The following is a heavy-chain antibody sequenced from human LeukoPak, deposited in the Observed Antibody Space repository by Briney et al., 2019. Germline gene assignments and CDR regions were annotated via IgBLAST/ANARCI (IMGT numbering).Heavy chain of an antibody. J-gene: IGHJ5*02. V-gene: IGHV5-51*01. CDR1: GYTFTTSW. D-gene: IGHD4-23*01. CDR3: AGLPRWTTLSWFDP. CDR2: IYPGDYDT. Sequence: GESLRISCKASGYTFTTSWIGWVRPMPGKGLEWRGSIYPGDYDTSYSPSFQGQVTISADKSISTTYLHWSSLKASDTAVYYCAGLPRWTTLSWFDPWGQGTLVTVST.